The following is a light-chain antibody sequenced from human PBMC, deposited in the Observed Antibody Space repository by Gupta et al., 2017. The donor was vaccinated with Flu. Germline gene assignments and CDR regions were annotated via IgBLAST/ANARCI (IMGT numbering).Light chain of an antibody. Sequence: DVQMTQSPSTLSASVGDRVTITCRASQSISTWLAWYQQKAGQAPKLLIYKTSTLEGGVPSMFSGSGSGKEVTLTISSLQPDDFATYYCQNNNCPSTFGPGTKVEIK. J-gene: IGKJ1*01. CDR1: QSISTW. CDR2: KTS. V-gene: IGKV1-5*03. CDR3: QNNNCPST.